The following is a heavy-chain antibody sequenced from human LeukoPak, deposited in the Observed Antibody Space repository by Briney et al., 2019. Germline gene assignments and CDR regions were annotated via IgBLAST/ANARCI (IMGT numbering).Heavy chain of an antibody. CDR2: ISAYNGNT. CDR3: ARCNYYDSSGYLGDYYYYYYMDV. V-gene: IGHV1-18*01. CDR1: GYTFTSYG. Sequence: ASVTVSCKASGYTFTSYGISWVRQAPGQGLEWMGWISAYNGNTNYAQKLQGRVTMTTDTSTSTAYMELRSLRSDDTAVYYCARCNYYDSSGYLGDYYYYYYMDVWGKGTTVTVSS. J-gene: IGHJ6*03. D-gene: IGHD3-22*01.